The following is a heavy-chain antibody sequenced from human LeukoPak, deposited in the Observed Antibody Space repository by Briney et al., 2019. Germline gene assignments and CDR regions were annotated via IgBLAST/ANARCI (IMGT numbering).Heavy chain of an antibody. J-gene: IGHJ3*02. CDR2: IKSKTDGGTT. V-gene: IGHV3-15*01. CDR3: TKNWDEAVAFDI. CDR1: GFTFSNAW. D-gene: IGHD7-27*01. Sequence: GSLKPSCSASGFTFSNAWISWVRPAPGKGLEWVGRIKSKTDGGTTDYAAHVKGRFTISRDDSKNTLYLQMNSLKTEDTAVYYCTKNWDEAVAFDIWGQGTMVTVSS.